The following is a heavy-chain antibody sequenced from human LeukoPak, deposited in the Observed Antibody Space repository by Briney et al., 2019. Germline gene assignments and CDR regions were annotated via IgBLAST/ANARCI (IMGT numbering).Heavy chain of an antibody. CDR1: GFNFSPYG. D-gene: IGHD1-26*01. CDR2: ISRGSSTI. J-gene: IGHJ5*02. Sequence: GGSLRLSCAVSGFNFSPYGMNWVRQAPGKGLEWVSYISRGSSTIHYADSVKGRFTISRDNAKNSLYLQMNSLRDEDTAVYYCSGGSFYDHWGQGALVTVSS. CDR3: SGGSFYDH. V-gene: IGHV3-48*02.